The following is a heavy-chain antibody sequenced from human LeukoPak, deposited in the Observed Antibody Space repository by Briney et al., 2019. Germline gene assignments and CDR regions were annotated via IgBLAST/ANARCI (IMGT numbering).Heavy chain of an antibody. CDR2: INLNSGGT. J-gene: IGHJ4*02. D-gene: IGHD5-18*01. CDR1: GYTFLGYY. CDR3: ATHVRTSIVTLFDD. V-gene: IGHV1-2*02. Sequence: ASVKVSCKASGYTFLGYYLHWIRQAPGQGLEWMGWINLNSGGTNYAQKFQGRVTMTRDTSISTAYMELSRLRSDDTAVYYCATHVRTSIVTLFDDWGQGTLVTVSS.